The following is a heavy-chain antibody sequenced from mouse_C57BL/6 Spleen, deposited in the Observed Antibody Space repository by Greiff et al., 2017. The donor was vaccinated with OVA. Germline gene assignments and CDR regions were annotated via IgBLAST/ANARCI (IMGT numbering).Heavy chain of an antibody. CDR1: GYTFTSYW. V-gene: IGHV1-55*01. CDR2: IYPGSGCT. Sequence: QVQLQQPGAELVKPGASVKMSCKASGYTFTSYWITWVKQRPGQGLEWIGDIYPGSGCTNYNEKFKSKATLTVDTSSSTAYMQLSSLTSEDSAVYYCARNYGSRGWYFDVWGTGTTVTVSS. J-gene: IGHJ1*03. D-gene: IGHD1-1*01. CDR3: ARNYGSRGWYFDV.